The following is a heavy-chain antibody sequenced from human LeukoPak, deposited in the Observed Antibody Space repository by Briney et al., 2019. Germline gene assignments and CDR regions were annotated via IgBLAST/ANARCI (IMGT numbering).Heavy chain of an antibody. CDR2: INPNSGGT. J-gene: IGHJ4*02. CDR1: GYTFTGYY. CDR3: ARDLVVVIATQEGFFDY. V-gene: IGHV1-2*02. Sequence: ASVRVSCKASGYTFTGYYMHWVRQAPGQGLEWMGWINPNSGGTNYAQKFQGRVTMTRDTSISTAYMELSRLRSDDTAVYYCARDLVVVIATQEGFFDYWGQGTLVTVSS. D-gene: IGHD2-21*01.